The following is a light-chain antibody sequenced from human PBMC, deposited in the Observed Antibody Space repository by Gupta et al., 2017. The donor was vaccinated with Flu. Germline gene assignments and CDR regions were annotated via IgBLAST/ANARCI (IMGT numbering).Light chain of an antibody. CDR2: KAS. CDR1: QSINIW. J-gene: IGKJ1*01. CDR3: QHEYRSYRT. Sequence: DLQMTQSPSALSASVGDRVTITCRASQSINIWLAWYQQKPGKAPKLLIYKASRVESGVPSRFSGSGSGTXCNLTIXSRQPDDFATYYSQHEYRSYRTCGXGTKLEIK. V-gene: IGKV1-5*03.